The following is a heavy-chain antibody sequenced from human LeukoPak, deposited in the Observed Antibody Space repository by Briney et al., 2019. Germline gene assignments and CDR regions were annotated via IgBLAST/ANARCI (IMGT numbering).Heavy chain of an antibody. Sequence: GESLKISCKGSGYSFTSYWIGWVRQMPGKGLEWMGIIYPGDSDTRYSPSFQGQVTISADKSISTAYLQWSSLKASDTAMYYCARQGCSSTSCYLSPDYWGQRTLVTVSS. V-gene: IGHV5-51*01. D-gene: IGHD2-2*01. J-gene: IGHJ4*02. CDR3: ARQGCSSTSCYLSPDY. CDR2: IYPGDSDT. CDR1: GYSFTSYW.